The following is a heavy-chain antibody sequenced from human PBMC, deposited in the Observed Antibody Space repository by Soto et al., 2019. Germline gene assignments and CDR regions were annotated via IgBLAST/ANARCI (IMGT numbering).Heavy chain of an antibody. CDR1: GFTFSSYA. V-gene: IGHV3-23*01. Sequence: EVQLLESGGGLVQPGGSLRLSCAASGFTFSSYAMSWVRQAPGKGLEWVSAISGSGGSTYYADSVKGRFTISRDNSKNTRYLQINSLRAEDTAVYYCAKSSPIVVVPAAIRGDWFDPWGQGTPVTVSS. CDR3: AKSSPIVVVPAAIRGDWFDP. J-gene: IGHJ5*02. D-gene: IGHD2-2*01. CDR2: ISGSGGST.